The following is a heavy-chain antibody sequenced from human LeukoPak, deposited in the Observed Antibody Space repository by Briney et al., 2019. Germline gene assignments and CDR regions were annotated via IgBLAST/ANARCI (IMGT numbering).Heavy chain of an antibody. CDR3: ARGQLWFGELLNYYYMDV. CDR2: IIPIFGTA. Sequence: SVKVSCKASGGTFSSYAISWVRQAPGQGLEWMGRIIPIFGTANYAQKFQGRVTITTDESTSTAYMELSSLRSEDTAVYYCARGQLWFGELLNYYYMDVWGKGTTVTVSS. D-gene: IGHD3-10*01. J-gene: IGHJ6*03. CDR1: GGTFSSYA. V-gene: IGHV1-69*05.